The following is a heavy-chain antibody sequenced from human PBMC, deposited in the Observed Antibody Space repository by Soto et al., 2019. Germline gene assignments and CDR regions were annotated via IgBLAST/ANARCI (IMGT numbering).Heavy chain of an antibody. J-gene: IGHJ2*01. V-gene: IGHV5-51*01. D-gene: IGHD6-6*01. CDR3: ARLIAAPYWYFDL. Sequence: GESLKISCNGSGYSFTIYWIGWVRQMPGKGLEWMGIIYPGDSDTRYSPSFQGQVTISADKSISTAYLQWSSLKASDTAMYYCARLIAAPYWYFDLWGRGTLVTVSS. CDR2: IYPGDSDT. CDR1: GYSFTIYW.